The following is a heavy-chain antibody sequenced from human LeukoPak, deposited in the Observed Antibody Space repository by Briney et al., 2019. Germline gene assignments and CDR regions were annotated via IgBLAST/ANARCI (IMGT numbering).Heavy chain of an antibody. J-gene: IGHJ3*02. Sequence: PGGSLRLSCAASGFTFSGSAMHWVRQASGKGLEWVGRIRSKANSYATAYAASVKGRFTISRDDSKNTAYLQMNSLKTEDTAVYYCTRLRIYGSGSYSAFDIWGQGTMVTVSS. CDR2: IRSKANSYAT. D-gene: IGHD3-10*01. V-gene: IGHV3-73*01. CDR1: GFTFSGSA. CDR3: TRLRIYGSGSYSAFDI.